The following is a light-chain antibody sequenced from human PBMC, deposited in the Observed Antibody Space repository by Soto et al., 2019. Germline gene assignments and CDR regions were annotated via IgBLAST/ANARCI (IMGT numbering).Light chain of an antibody. V-gene: IGKV3-15*01. Sequence: EIVMTQSPVTLSVSPGERATLSCRASQSINSNLAWYQQKPGQAPSLLIYGAFTRATGIPARFSDTGSGTEFTLTISSLQSEDIDLYYCQQYNDWPLTFGQGTKVDIK. CDR1: QSINSN. CDR3: QQYNDWPLT. CDR2: GAF. J-gene: IGKJ1*01.